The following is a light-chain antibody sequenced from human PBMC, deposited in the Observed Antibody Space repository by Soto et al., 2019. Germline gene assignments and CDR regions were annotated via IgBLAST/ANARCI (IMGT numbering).Light chain of an antibody. V-gene: IGLV2-14*01. CDR1: SSDVGDGDF. CDR2: KVS. CDR3: CSYTRSDTWV. Sequence: QSALTQPASVSGSPGQSITISCTGTSSDVGDGDFVSWYQQRPGKAPKLMIYKVSNRPSGVSNRFSGSKSGNTASLTISGLQAEDEADYYCCSYTRSDTWVFGGGTKVTVL. J-gene: IGLJ3*02.